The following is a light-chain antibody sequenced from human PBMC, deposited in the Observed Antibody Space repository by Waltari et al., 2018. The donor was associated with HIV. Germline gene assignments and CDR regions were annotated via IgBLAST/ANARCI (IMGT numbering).Light chain of an antibody. CDR1: QSISSY. V-gene: IGKV1-39*01. Sequence: DIQMTQSPSSLSASVGDRVTITCRASQSISSYLNWYQQKPVKAPKLLIYAASSLQSGVPSRCSGRGSGTDFTLTISSLQPEDFATYYCQQSYSTPRITFGQGTRLEIE. CDR3: QQSYSTPRIT. CDR2: AAS. J-gene: IGKJ5*01.